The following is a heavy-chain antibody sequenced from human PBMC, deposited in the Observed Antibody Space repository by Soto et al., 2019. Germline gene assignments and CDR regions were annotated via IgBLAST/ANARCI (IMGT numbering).Heavy chain of an antibody. D-gene: IGHD2-8*01. Sequence: KTSETLSLTCAVYVGSFIGYYWSWIRQPPGKCLEWIGEINHSGSTNYNPSLKSRVTISVDTSKNQFSLKLSSVTAADTAVYYCARGPLDIVLMVYAPKAGPFDYCGQGTLVTVSS. CDR1: VGSFIGYY. CDR2: INHSGST. CDR3: ARGPLDIVLMVYAPKAGPFDY. V-gene: IGHV4-34*01. J-gene: IGHJ4*02.